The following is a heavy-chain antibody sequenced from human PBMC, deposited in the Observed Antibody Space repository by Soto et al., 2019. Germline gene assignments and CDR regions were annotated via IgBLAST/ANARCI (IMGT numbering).Heavy chain of an antibody. CDR3: TTVFEY. CDR2: IDGGGTGT. J-gene: IGHJ4*02. V-gene: IGHV3-74*01. Sequence: GGSLRSSCAASGFTFTDYWMHWVRQVPGKGLVWVSRIDGGGTGTSYSYSVRGRFPISRDNADNTLYLQMYSLRAEDTAVYYGTTVFEYWGQGTPVNVSS. CDR1: GFTFTDYW.